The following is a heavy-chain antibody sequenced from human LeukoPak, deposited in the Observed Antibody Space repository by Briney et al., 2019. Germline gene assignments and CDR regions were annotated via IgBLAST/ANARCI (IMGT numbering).Heavy chain of an antibody. Sequence: GGSLRLSCAASGFTFDDYAMHWVRQAPGKGLEWVSGISWNSGSIGYADSVKGRFSISRDNAKNSLYLQMNSLRAEDTALYYCAKDSLAHSSGYNYYYYMDVWGKGTTVTISS. CDR2: ISWNSGSI. D-gene: IGHD6-19*01. CDR3: AKDSLAHSSGYNYYYYMDV. J-gene: IGHJ6*03. V-gene: IGHV3-9*01. CDR1: GFTFDDYA.